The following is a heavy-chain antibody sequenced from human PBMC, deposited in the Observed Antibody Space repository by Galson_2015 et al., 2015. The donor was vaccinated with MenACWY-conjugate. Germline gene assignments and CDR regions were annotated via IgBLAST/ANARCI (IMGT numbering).Heavy chain of an antibody. CDR3: ARHPPGGRGMDV. CDR1: GYIFTTYW. Sequence: QSGAEVKKPGESLKISFKASGYIFTTYWIAWVRQMPGKGLEWMGLISPGDSNTRYSPSFQGQVTISADKSISTAYLQWSSLKASDTAMYYCARHPPGGRGMDVWGQGTTVTVSS. D-gene: IGHD1-26*01. V-gene: IGHV5-51*01. J-gene: IGHJ6*02. CDR2: ISPGDSNT.